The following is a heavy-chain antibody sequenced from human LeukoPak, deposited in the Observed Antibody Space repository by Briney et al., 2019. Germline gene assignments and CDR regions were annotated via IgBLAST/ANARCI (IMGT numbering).Heavy chain of an antibody. D-gene: IGHD3-22*01. CDR2: IYYSGST. Sequence: SETLSLTCTVSGGSISSYYWSWIRQPPGKGLEWIGYIYYSGSTNYNPSLKSRVTISVDTSKNQSSLKLSSVTAADTAVYYCARALGGYYDSSGYYYNWYFDLWGRGTLVTVSS. CDR3: ARALGGYYDSSGYYYNWYFDL. CDR1: GGSISSYY. V-gene: IGHV4-59*08. J-gene: IGHJ2*01.